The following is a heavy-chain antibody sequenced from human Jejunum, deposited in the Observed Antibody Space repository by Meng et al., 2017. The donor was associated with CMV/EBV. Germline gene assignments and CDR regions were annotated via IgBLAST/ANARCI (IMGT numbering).Heavy chain of an antibody. V-gene: IGHV3-7*01. CDR1: GFTFSSYW. CDR2: IKQDGTEK. CDR3: ARTVGATPFDY. D-gene: IGHD1-26*01. J-gene: IGHJ4*02. Sequence: AASGFTFSSYWMSWVRQAPGKGPEWVANIKQDGTEKYYVDSVKGRFTISRDNAENSLYLQMDGLRAEDTAVYYCARTVGATPFDYWGQGNLVTV.